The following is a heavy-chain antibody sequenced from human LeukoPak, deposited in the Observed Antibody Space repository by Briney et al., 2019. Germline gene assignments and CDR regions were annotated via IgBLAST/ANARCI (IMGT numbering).Heavy chain of an antibody. J-gene: IGHJ4*01. Sequence: QSGGSLRLSCAASGFTFSSYAMSWVRQAPGKGLEWVSGISGSGDNTYYADSVKGRFTISRDNSKNTLYVQVNSLGTEDTAAYYCAKGSYYDSSGSFYFDYWGQEPWSPSPQ. CDR3: AKGSYYDSSGSFYFDY. V-gene: IGHV3-23*01. D-gene: IGHD3-22*01. CDR1: GFTFSSYA. CDR2: ISGSGDNT.